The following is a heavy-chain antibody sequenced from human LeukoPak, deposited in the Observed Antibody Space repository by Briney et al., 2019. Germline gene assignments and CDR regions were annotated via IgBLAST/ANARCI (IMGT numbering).Heavy chain of an antibody. CDR2: ITPIFGTA. J-gene: IGHJ4*02. D-gene: IGHD2-15*01. Sequence: SVKVSCKASGYTFTSYAISWVRQAPGQGLEWMGGITPIFGTANYAQKFQGRVTITADKSTSTAYMELSSLRSEDTAVYYCARDSTESPRYCSGGSCYALDYWGQGTLVTVSS. CDR1: GYTFTSYA. V-gene: IGHV1-69*06. CDR3: ARDSTESPRYCSGGSCYALDY.